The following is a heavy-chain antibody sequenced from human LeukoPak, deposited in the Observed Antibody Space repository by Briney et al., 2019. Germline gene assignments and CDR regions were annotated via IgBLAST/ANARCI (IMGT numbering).Heavy chain of an antibody. D-gene: IGHD6-19*01. CDR3: ARTLGTPQQWLARGESWYFDL. CDR2: IYTSGST. Sequence: SETLSLTCTVSGGSISSYYWSWIRQPAGKGLEWIGRIYTSGSTNYNPSLKSRVTISVGKSKNQFSLKLSSVTAADTAVYYCARTLGTPQQWLARGESWYFDLWGRGTLVTVSS. J-gene: IGHJ2*01. CDR1: GGSISSYY. V-gene: IGHV4-4*07.